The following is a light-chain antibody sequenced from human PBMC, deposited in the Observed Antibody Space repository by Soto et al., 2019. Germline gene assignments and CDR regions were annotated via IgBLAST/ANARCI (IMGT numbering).Light chain of an antibody. CDR2: EVT. CDR1: SSDVGGHNY. J-gene: IGLJ1*01. CDR3: SSYTFTSTLYV. Sequence: QSALTQPASVSGSPGQSITISCTGSSSDVGGHNYVSWYQQHPGKAPKLMIYEVTKRPSGVSNRFSGSKSGNTASLTISGLKAEDEPDYYCSSYTFTSTLYVFGTGTKVT. V-gene: IGLV2-14*01.